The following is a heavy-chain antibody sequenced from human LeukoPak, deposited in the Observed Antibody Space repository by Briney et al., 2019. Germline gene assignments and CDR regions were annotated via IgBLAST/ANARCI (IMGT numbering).Heavy chain of an antibody. Sequence: SETLSLTCTVSGGSITSGSHYWSWIRQPAGKGLEWIGRIYVGGTTNYNPSLQSRVTISIDTSKNQFSLTLSSVTAADTAVYYCARIVGATWFDPWGQGTLVTVSS. CDR2: IYVGGTT. CDR3: ARIVGATWFDP. CDR1: GGSITSGSHY. J-gene: IGHJ5*02. V-gene: IGHV4-61*02. D-gene: IGHD1-26*01.